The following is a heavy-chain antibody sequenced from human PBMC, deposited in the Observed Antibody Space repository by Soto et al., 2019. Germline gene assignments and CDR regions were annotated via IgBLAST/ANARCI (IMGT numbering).Heavy chain of an antibody. J-gene: IGHJ4*02. V-gene: IGHV3-23*01. CDR3: AKHRGVYVALDC. CDR2: ISSSGGTT. D-gene: IGHD4-17*01. Sequence: VGSLRLSCAVSGFTFSSYAMSWVRQAPGKGLEWVSTISSSGGTTYSADSVKGRFTISRDNSKNTLYLQMNSLRAGDTAIYSCAKHRGVYVALDCWRQGTLVTV. CDR1: GFTFSSYA.